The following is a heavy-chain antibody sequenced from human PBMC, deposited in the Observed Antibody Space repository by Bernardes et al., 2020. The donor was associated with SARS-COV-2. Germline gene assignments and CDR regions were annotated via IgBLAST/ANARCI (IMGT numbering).Heavy chain of an antibody. J-gene: IGHJ2*01. CDR1: GGSISSYY. V-gene: IGHV4-4*07. CDR3: AKDVVRYFDL. D-gene: IGHD3-10*01. CDR2: INNSGCT. Sequence: TLSLTCTVSGGSISSYYWSWIRQPAGKGLECIGRINNSGCTNYNPSLKSRVTMSVDTSENQFSLKLNSVTAADTAVYYCAKDVVRYFDLWGRGTLVTVSS.